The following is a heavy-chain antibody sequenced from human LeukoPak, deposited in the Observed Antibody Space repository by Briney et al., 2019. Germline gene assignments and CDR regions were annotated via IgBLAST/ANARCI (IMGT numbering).Heavy chain of an antibody. V-gene: IGHV1-2*02. Sequence: ASVKVSCKASGYTFTGYYMHWVRQAPGQGLEWMGWINPNSGGTNYAQKFQGRVTMTRDTSISTAYMELSRLRSDDAAVYYCARFSSGSYPLDFGYWGQGTLVTVSS. D-gene: IGHD1-26*01. CDR1: GYTFTGYY. CDR3: ARFSSGSYPLDFGY. CDR2: INPNSGGT. J-gene: IGHJ4*02.